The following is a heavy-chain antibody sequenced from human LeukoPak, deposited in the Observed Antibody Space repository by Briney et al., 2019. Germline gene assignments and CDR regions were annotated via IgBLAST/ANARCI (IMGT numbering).Heavy chain of an antibody. Sequence: ASVKVSCKASGYIFTGYYMHWVRQAPGQGLEWMGWINPNSGGTNYAQKFQGWVTMTRDTSISTAYMELSRLRSDDTAVYYCARGLTYGGLGDAFDIWGQGTMVTVSS. J-gene: IGHJ3*02. CDR1: GYIFTGYY. CDR3: ARGLTYGGLGDAFDI. D-gene: IGHD4-23*01. V-gene: IGHV1-2*04. CDR2: INPNSGGT.